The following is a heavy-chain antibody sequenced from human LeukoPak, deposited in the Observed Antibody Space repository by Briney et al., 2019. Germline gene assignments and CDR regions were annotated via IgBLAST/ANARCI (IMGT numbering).Heavy chain of an antibody. D-gene: IGHD3-22*01. CDR1: GFTFSSYW. J-gene: IGHJ4*02. CDR3: AREGYYYEHNFDY. V-gene: IGHV3-74*01. Sequence: GETLRLSCAASGFTFSSYWMHWVRQAPGKGLVWVSRINSDGSSTSYADSVKGRFTISRDNAKNTLYLQMNSLRAEDTAVYYCAREGYYYEHNFDYWGQGTLVTVSS. CDR2: INSDGSST.